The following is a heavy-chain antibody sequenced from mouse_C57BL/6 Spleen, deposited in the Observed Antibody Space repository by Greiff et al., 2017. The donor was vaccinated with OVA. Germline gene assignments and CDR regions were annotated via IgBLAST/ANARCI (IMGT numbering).Heavy chain of an antibody. D-gene: IGHD1-2*01. Sequence: QVQLQQSGAELVKPGASVKISCKASGYAFSSYWMNWVKQRPGKGLEWIGQIYPGDGDTNYNGKFKGKATLTADKSSSTAYMQLSSLTSEDSAVYFCARNGCEVAWFAYWGQGTLVTVSA. CDR3: ARNGCEVAWFAY. V-gene: IGHV1-80*01. CDR1: GYAFSSYW. J-gene: IGHJ3*01. CDR2: IYPGDGDT.